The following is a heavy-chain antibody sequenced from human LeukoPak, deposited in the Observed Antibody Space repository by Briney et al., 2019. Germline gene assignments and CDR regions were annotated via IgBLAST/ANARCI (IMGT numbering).Heavy chain of an antibody. D-gene: IGHD2-15*01. V-gene: IGHV4-59*01. CDR1: GGSISSYY. CDR3: ARGLGYCSGGSCYKIHWFDP. CDR2: IYYSGST. J-gene: IGHJ5*02. Sequence: SETLSLTCTVSGGSISSYYWSWIRQPPGKGLEWIGYIYYSGSTNYNPSLKSRVTIALDTSKNQFSLKLSSVTAADTAVYYCARGLGYCSGGSCYKIHWFDPWGQGTLVTVSS.